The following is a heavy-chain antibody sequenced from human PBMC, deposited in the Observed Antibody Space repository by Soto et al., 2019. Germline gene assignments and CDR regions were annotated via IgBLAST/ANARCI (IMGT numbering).Heavy chain of an antibody. D-gene: IGHD3-22*01. J-gene: IGHJ5*02. CDR1: GFNFKNSA. V-gene: IGHV3-23*01. CDR2: ISGSGAST. Sequence: GGSLRLSCTASGFNFKNSAMSWVRQAPGKGLEWVSGISGSGASTYDADSVKGRFTISRDNSKHTLYLQMSSLRAEDTATYYCARASYYYNTSALRAWFDPWGQGTLVTVSS. CDR3: ARASYYYNTSALRAWFDP.